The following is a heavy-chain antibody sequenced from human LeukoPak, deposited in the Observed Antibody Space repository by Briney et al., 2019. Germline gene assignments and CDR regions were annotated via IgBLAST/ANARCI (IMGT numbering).Heavy chain of an antibody. Sequence: GGSLRLSCAASGFTFSSYGMHWVRQAPGKGLEWVAVISYDGSDKNYADSVKGRFTISRDNSKNTLYLQMNSLRDEDTAVYYCAKDCSITWYYLDYWGQGTLVTVSS. CDR1: GFTFSSYG. CDR2: ISYDGSDK. D-gene: IGHD6-13*01. V-gene: IGHV3-30*18. CDR3: AKDCSITWYYLDY. J-gene: IGHJ4*02.